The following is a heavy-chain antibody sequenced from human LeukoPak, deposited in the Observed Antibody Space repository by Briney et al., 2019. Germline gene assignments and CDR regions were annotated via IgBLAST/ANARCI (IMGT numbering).Heavy chain of an antibody. CDR3: ARSLPYGTTWYGRSDF. CDR2: IRQDGDTK. CDR1: GFTFSSYA. V-gene: IGHV3-7*03. D-gene: IGHD6-13*01. J-gene: IGHJ4*02. Sequence: GGSLRLSCAASGFTFSSYAMTWVRQAPGKGLEWVANIRQDGDTKYYVDSVKGRFTISRDNAMNSLYLQMNSLRAEDTAIYYCARSLPYGTTWYGRSDFWGQGTLVTVSS.